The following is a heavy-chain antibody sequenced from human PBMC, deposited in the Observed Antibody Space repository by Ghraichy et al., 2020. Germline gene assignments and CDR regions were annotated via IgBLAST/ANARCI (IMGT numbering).Heavy chain of an antibody. V-gene: IGHV3-23*01. CDR2: ISGSGDSP. Sequence: GSLRLSCAASGFTFSDSAMSWVRQAPGKGLEWVSVISGSGDSPFYADSVKGRFTISRVNSKNTLYLQMNSLTAEDTAVYYCARTDGFYYVLDVWGQGTTVTVSS. CDR3: ARTDGFYYVLDV. D-gene: IGHD1-14*01. CDR1: GFTFSDSA. J-gene: IGHJ6*02.